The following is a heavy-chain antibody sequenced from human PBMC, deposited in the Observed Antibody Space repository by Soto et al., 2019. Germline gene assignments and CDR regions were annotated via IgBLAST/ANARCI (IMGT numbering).Heavy chain of an antibody. J-gene: IGHJ4*02. V-gene: IGHV3-23*01. CDR1: GLTFSSST. Sequence: EVQLLESGGGLVQPGGSLRLSCAASGLTFSSSTISWVRQAPGKGLEWVSAVSANGQGIYYADSVRGRFTISRDNSKITVFLHMDSLSAEHRAFYCCGIDRHFPRDYFHYWTQGILVSVSS. CDR3: GIDRHFPRDYFHY. CDR2: VSANGQGI.